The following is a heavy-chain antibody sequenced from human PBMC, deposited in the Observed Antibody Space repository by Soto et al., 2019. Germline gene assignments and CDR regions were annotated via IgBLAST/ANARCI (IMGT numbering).Heavy chain of an antibody. J-gene: IGHJ3*01. V-gene: IGHV4-4*07. CDR3: AANWRGAYEGLFDL. D-gene: IGHD1-1*01. Sequence: PSETLSLTCNVSGGPISGYYWNWVRQPAGKGLEWLGRIYSAGTTDLNPSLKSRVIMSVDTSSNQFSLKLLSVTAADTAVYYCAANWRGAYEGLFDLWGQGTTVTVSS. CDR2: IYSAGTT. CDR1: GGPISGYY.